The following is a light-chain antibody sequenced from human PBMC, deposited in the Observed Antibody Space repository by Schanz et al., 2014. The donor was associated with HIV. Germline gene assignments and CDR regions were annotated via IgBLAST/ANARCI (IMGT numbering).Light chain of an antibody. CDR1: SSNFGAGYD. V-gene: IGLV1-40*01. CDR3: AAWDDSLSGQV. J-gene: IGLJ1*01. CDR2: SNN. Sequence: QSVLTQPPSVSGAPGQSITVPCSGNSSNFGAGYDVHWYQELPGTAPKLLIYSNNNRPSGVPDRFSGSKSGTSASLAITGLQAEDEADYYCAAWDDSLSGQVFGTGTKLTVL.